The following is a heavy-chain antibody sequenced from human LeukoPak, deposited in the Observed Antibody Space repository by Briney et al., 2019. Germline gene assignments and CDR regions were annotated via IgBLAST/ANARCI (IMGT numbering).Heavy chain of an antibody. V-gene: IGHV3-23*01. Sequence: PGGSLRLSCAASGFTFSSYGMSWVRQAPGKGLEWVSAISGSGGSTYYAASVKGRFTISRDNSKNTLFLQMNSLRAEDTAVYYCAELGITMIGGVWGKGTTVTISS. D-gene: IGHD3-10*02. CDR2: ISGSGGST. CDR1: GFTFSSYG. J-gene: IGHJ6*04. CDR3: AELGITMIGGV.